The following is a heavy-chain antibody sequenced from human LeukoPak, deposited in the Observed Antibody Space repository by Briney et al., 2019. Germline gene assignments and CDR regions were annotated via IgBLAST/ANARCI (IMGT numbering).Heavy chain of an antibody. CDR1: GFTFSSYS. V-gene: IGHV3-48*01. J-gene: IGHJ6*02. Sequence: PGGSLRLSCAASGFTFSSYSMNWVRQAPGKGLEWVSYISSISSTIYYADSVKGRFTISRDNAKNSLYLQMNSLRAEDTAVYYCAREEVDDFWSGPTPYYYYGMDVWGQGTTVTVSS. CDR3: AREEVDDFWSGPTPYYYYGMDV. D-gene: IGHD3-3*01. CDR2: ISSISSTI.